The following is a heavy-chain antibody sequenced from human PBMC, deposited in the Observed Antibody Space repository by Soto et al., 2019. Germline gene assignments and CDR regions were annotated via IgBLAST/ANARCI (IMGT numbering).Heavy chain of an antibody. J-gene: IGHJ6*02. Sequence: ASVKVSCKASGYTFTSYAMHWVRQAPGQRLEWTGWINAGNGNTKYSQKFQGRVTITRDTSASTAYMELSSLRSEDTAVYYCARDRPLLYNWNYDFYYYYYGMDVWGQGTTVTVSS. CDR2: INAGNGNT. CDR1: GYTFTSYA. CDR3: ARDRPLLYNWNYDFYYYYYGMDV. D-gene: IGHD1-7*01. V-gene: IGHV1-3*01.